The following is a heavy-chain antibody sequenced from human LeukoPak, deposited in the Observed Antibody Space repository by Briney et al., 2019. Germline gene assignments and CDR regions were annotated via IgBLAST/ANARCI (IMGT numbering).Heavy chain of an antibody. V-gene: IGHV3-23*01. CDR1: GFIFSSYA. CDR3: AKMVAVGNSDH. J-gene: IGHJ4*02. Sequence: PGGSLRLSCAASGFIFSSYAMSWVRQAPGKGLEWVSAISGSGGYTYYADSVKGRLTISRDNSKNTLYLQMNSLRAEDTAVYYCAKMVAVGNSDHWGQGTLVTVSS. CDR2: ISGSGGYT. D-gene: IGHD2-15*01.